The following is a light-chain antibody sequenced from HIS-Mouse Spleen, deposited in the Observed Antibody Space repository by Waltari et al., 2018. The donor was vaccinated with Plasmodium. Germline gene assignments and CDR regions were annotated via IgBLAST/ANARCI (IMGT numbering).Light chain of an antibody. Sequence: QSALTQPASVSGSPGQSITISCTGTSSDVGSYNLVSWYQQHPGKAPKLLIYEGSKRPSGVSNRVSGSQSGNTDSLTISGLQAEDEADYYCCSYAGSSTFVFGGGTKLTVL. V-gene: IGLV2-23*03. CDR1: SSDVGSYNL. J-gene: IGLJ3*02. CDR3: CSYAGSSTFV. CDR2: EGS.